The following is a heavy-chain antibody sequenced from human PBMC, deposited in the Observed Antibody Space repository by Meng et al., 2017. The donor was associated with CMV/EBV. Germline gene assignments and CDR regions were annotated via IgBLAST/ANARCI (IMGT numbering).Heavy chain of an antibody. CDR2: IRYDGSNK. CDR1: GFTVSSNY. D-gene: IGHD2-2*01. V-gene: IGHV3-30*02. CDR3: ARADAIVVVPAAILDYYYGMDV. Sequence: GGSLRLSCAASGFTVSSNYMSWVRQAPGKGLEWVAFIRYDGSNKYYADSVKGRFTISRDNSKNTLYLQMNSLRAEDTAVYYCARADAIVVVPAAILDYYYGMDVWGQGTTVTVSS. J-gene: IGHJ6*02.